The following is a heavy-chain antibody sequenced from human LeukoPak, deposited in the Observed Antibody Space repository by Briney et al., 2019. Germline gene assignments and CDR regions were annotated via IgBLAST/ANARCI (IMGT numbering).Heavy chain of an antibody. CDR1: GFTFSDYY. D-gene: IGHD2-2*01. CDR3: ARDTRGYQLLSSFDY. CDR2: ISSSGSTI. V-gene: IGHV3-11*04. Sequence: GGSLRLSCAASGFTFSDYYMSWIRQAPGKGLEWVSYISSSGSTIYYADSVKGRFTISRDNAKNSLYLQMNSLRAEDTAVYYCARDTRGYQLLSSFDYWGQGTLVTVSS. J-gene: IGHJ4*02.